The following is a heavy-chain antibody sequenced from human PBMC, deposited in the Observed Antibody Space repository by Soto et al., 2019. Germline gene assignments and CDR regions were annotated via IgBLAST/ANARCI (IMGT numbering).Heavy chain of an antibody. Sequence: QVQLVESGGGVVQPGRSLRLSCAASGFTFSSYGMHWVRQAPGKGLEWVAVISYDGSNKYYADSVKGRFTISRDNSKNTLYLQMNSLRAEDTAVYYCAKDNEAYCGGDCYFYYYYGMDVWGQVTTVTVSS. CDR3: AKDNEAYCGGDCYFYYYYGMDV. CDR2: ISYDGSNK. CDR1: GFTFSSYG. D-gene: IGHD2-21*02. J-gene: IGHJ6*02. V-gene: IGHV3-30*18.